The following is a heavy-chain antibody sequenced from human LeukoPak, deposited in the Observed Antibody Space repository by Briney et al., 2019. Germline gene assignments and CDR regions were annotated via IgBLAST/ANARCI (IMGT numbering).Heavy chain of an antibody. Sequence: GGSLRLSCAASGFTFSSYSMNWVRQAPGKGLEWVSSISSSSSYIYYADSVKGRFTISRGNAKNSLYLQMNSLRAEDTAVYYCARVDCSSTSCYTGLVDYWGQGTLVTVSS. CDR1: GFTFSSYS. D-gene: IGHD2-2*02. J-gene: IGHJ4*02. V-gene: IGHV3-21*01. CDR2: ISSSSSYI. CDR3: ARVDCSSTSCYTGLVDY.